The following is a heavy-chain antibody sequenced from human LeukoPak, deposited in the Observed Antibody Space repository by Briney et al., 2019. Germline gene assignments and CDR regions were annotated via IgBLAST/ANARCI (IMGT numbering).Heavy chain of an antibody. J-gene: IGHJ6*03. CDR3: AREVAALYYYYYYMDV. CDR1: GGSISSGSYY. CDR2: IYTSGST. V-gene: IGHV4-61*02. Sequence: SQTLSLTCTVSGGSISSGSYYWSWIRQPAGKGLEWIGRIYTSGSTNYNPSLKSRVTISVDTSKNQFSLKLSSVTAADTAVYYCAREVAALYYYYYYMDVWGKGTTVTVSS. D-gene: IGHD2-15*01.